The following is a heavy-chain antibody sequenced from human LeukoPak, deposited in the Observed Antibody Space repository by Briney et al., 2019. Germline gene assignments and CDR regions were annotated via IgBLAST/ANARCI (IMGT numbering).Heavy chain of an antibody. V-gene: IGHV3-48*03. CDR2: IHPSGNII. J-gene: IGHJ3*02. CDR3: VREGQRYNSGFYAFDI. Sequence: GVSLRLSCAASGFTFSTYEIHWVRQAPGKGLEWLSYIHPSGNIIYYADSVRGRFTISRDNAKNSLSLQMNSLRAEDTAVYYCVREGQRYNSGFYAFDIWGQGTMVAVSS. D-gene: IGHD6-19*01. CDR1: GFTFSTYE.